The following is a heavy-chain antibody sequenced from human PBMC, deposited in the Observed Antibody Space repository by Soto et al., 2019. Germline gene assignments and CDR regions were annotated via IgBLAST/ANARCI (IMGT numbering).Heavy chain of an antibody. Sequence: QVQLVQSGAEVKKHGSSVKVSCKASGGTFSSYAISWVRQAPGQGLEWMGGIIPIFGTANYAQKFQGRVTITADESTSTAYMELRSLRSEDTAVYYCARDSHWRIEVDKLYYFDYWGQGTLVTVAS. CDR1: GGTFSSYA. D-gene: IGHD6-19*01. V-gene: IGHV1-69*01. CDR3: ARDSHWRIEVDKLYYFDY. CDR2: IIPIFGTA. J-gene: IGHJ4*02.